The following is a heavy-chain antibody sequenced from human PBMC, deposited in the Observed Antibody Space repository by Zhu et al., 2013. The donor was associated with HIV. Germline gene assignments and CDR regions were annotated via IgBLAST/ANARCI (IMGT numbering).Heavy chain of an antibody. V-gene: IGHV4-39*07. D-gene: IGHD6-13*01. CDR3: ARDLRATAREPYYFDY. CDR1: GGSISSSSYY. J-gene: IGHJ4*02. CDR2: IYYSGST. Sequence: QVQLQESGPGLVKPSETLSLTCTVSGGSISSSSYYWGWIRQPPGKGLEWIGSIYYSGSTYYNPSLKSRVTISLDTSKNQFSLRLSSVTAADTAVYYCARDLRATAREPYYFDYWGQGTLVTVSS.